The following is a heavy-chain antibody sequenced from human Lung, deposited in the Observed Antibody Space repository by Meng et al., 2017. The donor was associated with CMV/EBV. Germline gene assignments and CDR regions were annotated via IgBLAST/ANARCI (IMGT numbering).Heavy chain of an antibody. CDR1: GGSISSSSYY. V-gene: IGHV4-39*02. CDR3: ARDATIFGVVDPYYYGMDV. CDR2: IYYSGST. Sequence: GSLRLXCTVSGGSISSSSYYWGWIRQPPGKGLEWIGSIYYSGSTYYNPSLKIRVTISVDTSKNQFSLKLSSVTAADTSVYYCARDATIFGVVDPYYYGMDVXGQGXTVTVSS. D-gene: IGHD3-3*01. J-gene: IGHJ6*02.